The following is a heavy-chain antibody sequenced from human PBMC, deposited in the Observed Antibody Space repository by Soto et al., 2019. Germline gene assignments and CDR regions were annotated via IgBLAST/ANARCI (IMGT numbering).Heavy chain of an antibody. CDR1: SGSFTNYY. D-gene: IGHD2-2*01. J-gene: IGHJ3*02. V-gene: IGHV4-34*01. CDR3: SRRNPANGDLRI. CDR2: XNQSGXT. Sequence: XXTLSLTCDVYSGSFTNYYWTWIRQPPGKWLEWLAQXNQSGXTNCNPHLTSXXAITVDTXXKQFSLTLNTVTTPDTAMYYCSRRNPANGDLRIWGQETMVTASS.